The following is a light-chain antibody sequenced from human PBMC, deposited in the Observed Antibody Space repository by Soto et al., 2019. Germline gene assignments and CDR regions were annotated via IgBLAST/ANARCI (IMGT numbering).Light chain of an antibody. CDR1: QSVSSNY. CDR2: GAS. J-gene: IGKJ5*01. Sequence: EIVLTQSPGTLSLSPGERATLSCRASQSVSSNYLAWYQQKPGQAPRLLIYGASSRATGIPDRFSGSGSGTDFSLTISSLQPEDFATYYCQQSYSSPTITFGQGTRLEIK. CDR3: QQSYSSPTIT. V-gene: IGKV3-20*01.